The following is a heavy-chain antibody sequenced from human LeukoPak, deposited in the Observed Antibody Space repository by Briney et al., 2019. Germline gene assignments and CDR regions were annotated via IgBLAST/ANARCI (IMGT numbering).Heavy chain of an antibody. CDR1: GXTFSGSV. V-gene: IGHV3-73*01. CDR2: FRSKANNYAT. Sequence: GGSLKLSCAASGXTFSGSVMRWVRQASGKGLEWVARFRSKANNYATESVASVKCRFTVSRDDSKNTAFLNVNSLDTEDTAVYYCTSPTADSSFYGLGVWGQGTTVTVAS. CDR3: TSPTADSSFYGLGV. J-gene: IGHJ6*02. D-gene: IGHD6-19*01.